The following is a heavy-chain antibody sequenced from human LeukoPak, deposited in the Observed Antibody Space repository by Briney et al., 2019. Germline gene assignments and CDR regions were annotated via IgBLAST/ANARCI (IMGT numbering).Heavy chain of an antibody. CDR2: TYYRTKWYS. J-gene: IGHJ4*02. CDR1: GDSVSRTNAA. Sequence: SQTLSLTCAISGDSVSRTNAAWNWIRQSPSRGLEWLGRTYYRTKWYSDSAVSVKSRIIINPDTSKNQFSLQLNSVTPEDTAVYYCARGGLGMTVASFDQWGQGTPVTVSS. V-gene: IGHV6-1*01. CDR3: ARGGLGMTVASFDQ. D-gene: IGHD6-19*01.